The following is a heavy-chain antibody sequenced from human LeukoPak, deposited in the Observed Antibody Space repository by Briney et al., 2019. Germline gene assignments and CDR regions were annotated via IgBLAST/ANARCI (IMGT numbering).Heavy chain of an antibody. J-gene: IGHJ5*02. V-gene: IGHV3-23*01. D-gene: IGHD3-9*01. CDR3: VKDFGILTGLPTLRDS. CDR1: GFTFSNFA. Sequence: GGSLRLSCAASGFTFSNFAMSWVRQAPGKGLERVSSISGSGGSTYYADSVKGRFTISRDNSKNTLYLHMNSLRAEDTAFYYCVKDFGILTGLPTLRDSWGQGTLVTVSS. CDR2: ISGSGGST.